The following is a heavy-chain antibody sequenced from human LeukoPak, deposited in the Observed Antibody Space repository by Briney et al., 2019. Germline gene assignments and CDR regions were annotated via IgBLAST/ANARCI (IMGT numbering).Heavy chain of an antibody. J-gene: IGHJ4*02. CDR2: ISGGGDIT. Sequence: GGSLRLSCAASGFNFANHAMSWVRQTPGKGLEWVSAISGGGDITYYADSVTGRFTISRDNSEDTLFLQMHSLRPGDTAVYYCVREDTPATANYWGQGTLVTIYS. CDR1: GFNFANHA. V-gene: IGHV3-23*01. D-gene: IGHD2-21*02. CDR3: VREDTPATANY.